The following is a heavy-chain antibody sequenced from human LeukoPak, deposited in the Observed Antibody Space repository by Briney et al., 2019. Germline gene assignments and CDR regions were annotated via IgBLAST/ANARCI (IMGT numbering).Heavy chain of an antibody. CDR2: IYPGDSDT. CDR3: ARWDCYGSESYPDY. J-gene: IGHJ4*02. D-gene: IGHD3-10*01. Sequence: PGESLKISCKGSGYSFTSYYNDCVRQMPGKGLEWMGIIYPGDSDTRYSPSFQGQVTISADKSISTAYLQRSSLKASDTAMYYCARWDCYGSESYPDYWGQGTLVTVSS. V-gene: IGHV5-51*01. CDR1: GYSFTSYY.